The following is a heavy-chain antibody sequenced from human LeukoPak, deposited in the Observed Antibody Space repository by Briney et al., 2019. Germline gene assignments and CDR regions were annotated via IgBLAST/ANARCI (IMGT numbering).Heavy chain of an antibody. Sequence: PSETLSLTCTVSGGSISSSSYYWGWIRQPPGKGLEWIGSIYYSGSTYYNPSLKSRVTISVDTSKNQFSLQLSSVPAADTAVYYCAVVMTGDSSGYYADYYYYYYMDVWGKGTTVTVSS. CDR1: GGSISSSSYY. CDR3: AVVMTGDSSGYYADYYYYYYMDV. D-gene: IGHD3-22*01. CDR2: IYYSGST. V-gene: IGHV4-39*01. J-gene: IGHJ6*03.